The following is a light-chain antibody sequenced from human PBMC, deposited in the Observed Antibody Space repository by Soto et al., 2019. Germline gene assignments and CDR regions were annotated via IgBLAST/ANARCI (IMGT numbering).Light chain of an antibody. J-gene: IGKJ4*01. CDR2: GAY. CDR1: QSITNNY. Sequence: EIVLTQSPGTLSLSPGERATLSCRSSQSITNNYLAWYQQKPGRAHRLLIYGAYSRATGITDRFSGSGSGTDFTLTISRLEPEDFAMYYCQQFSSYPLTFGEGTQVDIK. CDR3: QQFSSYPLT. V-gene: IGKV3-20*01.